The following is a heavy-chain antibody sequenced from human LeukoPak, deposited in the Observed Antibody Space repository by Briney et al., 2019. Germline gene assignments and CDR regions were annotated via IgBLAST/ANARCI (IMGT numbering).Heavy chain of an antibody. CDR2: IYPRDSDT. D-gene: IGHD5-12*01. V-gene: IGHV5-51*01. CDR3: ARRQYSGYDFDF. J-gene: IGHJ4*02. Sequence: GESLNISCKGSGYIFTTYWIGWMRQMPGKGLEWMGIIYPRDSDTRYSPSFQGQVTVSADKSISTAYLQWSSLEASDTAMYYCARRQYSGYDFDFWGQGTLVTVSS. CDR1: GYIFTTYW.